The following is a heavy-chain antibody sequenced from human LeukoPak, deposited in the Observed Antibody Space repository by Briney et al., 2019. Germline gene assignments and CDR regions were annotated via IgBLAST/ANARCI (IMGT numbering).Heavy chain of an antibody. Sequence: PSETLSLTCTVSGGSISSGSYYWSWIRQPAGKGLEWIGRIYTSGSTNYNPSLKSRVTISVDTSKNQFSLKLSSVTAADTAVYYCARITYYYDSSGYADYWGQGTLVTVSS. D-gene: IGHD3-22*01. J-gene: IGHJ4*02. CDR2: IYTSGST. V-gene: IGHV4-61*02. CDR1: GGSISSGSYY. CDR3: ARITYYYDSSGYADY.